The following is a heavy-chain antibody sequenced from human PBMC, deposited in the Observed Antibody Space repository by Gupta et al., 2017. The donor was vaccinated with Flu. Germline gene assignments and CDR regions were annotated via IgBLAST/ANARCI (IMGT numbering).Heavy chain of an antibody. J-gene: IGHJ3*02. V-gene: IGHV1-8*01. D-gene: IGHD1-1*01. Sequence: FQGRVTMTWNTSISTAYMELSSLRSEDTAVYYCARGPWKSTWRDAFDMWGQGTMVTVSS. CDR3: ARGPWKSTWRDAFDM.